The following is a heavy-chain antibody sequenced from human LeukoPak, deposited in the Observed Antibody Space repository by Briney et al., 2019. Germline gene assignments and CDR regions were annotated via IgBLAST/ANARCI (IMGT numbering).Heavy chain of an antibody. D-gene: IGHD3-22*01. CDR3: AKGSYYYDSADYFDY. CDR1: GFTFGSYA. J-gene: IGHJ4*02. Sequence: GGSLRLSCAASGFTFGSYAKRWVRQAPGKGLEWVSTLSGSGGNTYYADSVKGRVTISRDNSKNTLYLQMNSLRAEDTAVYHCAKGSYYYDSADYFDYWGQGTLVTVSS. V-gene: IGHV3-23*01. CDR2: LSGSGGNT.